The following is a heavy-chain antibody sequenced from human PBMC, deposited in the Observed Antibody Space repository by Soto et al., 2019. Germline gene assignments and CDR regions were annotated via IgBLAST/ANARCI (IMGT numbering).Heavy chain of an antibody. CDR1: GGSIRSSSYY. J-gene: IGHJ6*02. CDR3: ARRGSSWLSDYYYYGMDV. Sequence: PSETLSLTCTFSGGSIRSSSYYWGWIRQPPGKGLEWIGSIYYSGSTYYNPSLKSRVTISVDTSKNQFSLKLSSVTAADTAVYYCARRGSSWLSDYYYYGMDVWGQGTTVT. D-gene: IGHD6-13*01. CDR2: IYYSGST. V-gene: IGHV4-39*01.